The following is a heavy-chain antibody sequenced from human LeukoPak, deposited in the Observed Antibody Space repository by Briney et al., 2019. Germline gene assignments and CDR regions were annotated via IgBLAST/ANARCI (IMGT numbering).Heavy chain of an antibody. D-gene: IGHD3-22*01. CDR3: AREPNDYYDSSGYWAFDI. CDR2: IIPILGIA. Sequence: SVKVSCKASGGTFSSYAISWVRQAPGQGLEWMGRIIPILGIANYAQKFQGRVTITADKSTSTAYMELSSLRSEDTAVYYCAREPNDYYDSSGYWAFDIWGQGTMVTVSS. J-gene: IGHJ3*02. CDR1: GGTFSSYA. V-gene: IGHV1-69*04.